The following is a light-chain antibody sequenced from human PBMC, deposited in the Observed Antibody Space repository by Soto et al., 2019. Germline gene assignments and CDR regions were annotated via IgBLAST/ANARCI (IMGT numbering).Light chain of an antibody. J-gene: IGKJ1*01. CDR3: QQYDGYSRT. Sequence: PMTQSPSTLSASLGDRVTITCRASQSISGWLAWYQQRPGKAPKLMIYKASTLETGVPSRFSGSGSGTEFTLTINNLQPDDFATYYCQQYDGYSRTFGQGTKVDIK. V-gene: IGKV1-5*03. CDR2: KAS. CDR1: QSISGW.